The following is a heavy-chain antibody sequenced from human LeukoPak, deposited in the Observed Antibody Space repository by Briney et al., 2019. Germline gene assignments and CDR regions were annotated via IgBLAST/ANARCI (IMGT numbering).Heavy chain of an antibody. CDR3: ARDLRIATPRYFDL. CDR1: GDSVSSNSAA. V-gene: IGHV6-1*01. J-gene: IGHJ2*01. CDR2: AYYRSKWYN. D-gene: IGHD6-13*01. Sequence: SQTLSLTCAISGDSVSSNSAAWNWIRQSPSRGLEWLGRAYYRSKWYNDYAVSVKSRITINPGTSKNQFSLQLNSVTPEDTAVYYCARDLRIATPRYFDLWGRGTLVTVSS.